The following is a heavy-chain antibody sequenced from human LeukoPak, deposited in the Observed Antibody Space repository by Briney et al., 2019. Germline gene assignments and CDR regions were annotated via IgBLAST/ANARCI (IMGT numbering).Heavy chain of an antibody. J-gene: IGHJ4*02. V-gene: IGHV1-18*01. Sequence: GASVKVSCKASGYTFTSYGIRWVRQAPGQGLEWMGWISAYNGNTNYAQKLQGRVSMTTDTSTTTAYMELRSLGSDDTAVYYCARDSPGDDYWGQGTLVTVSS. CDR2: ISAYNGNT. CDR3: ARDSPGDDY. D-gene: IGHD3-16*01. CDR1: GYTFTSYG.